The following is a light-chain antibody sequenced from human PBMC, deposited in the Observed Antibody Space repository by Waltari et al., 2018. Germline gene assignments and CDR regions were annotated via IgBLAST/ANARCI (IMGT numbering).Light chain of an antibody. V-gene: IGKV3-11*01. CDR3: QLRSNRPPYA. Sequence: EIVLTQSPATLSLSPGQRATLSCRASQSVGRSLGWYQQKVGQAPRLLIFDASNRATGVPARFSGSGSGIEFTLTISSLEPDDFAVYYCQLRSNRPPYAFGQGTKLEMK. CDR2: DAS. J-gene: IGKJ2*01. CDR1: QSVGRS.